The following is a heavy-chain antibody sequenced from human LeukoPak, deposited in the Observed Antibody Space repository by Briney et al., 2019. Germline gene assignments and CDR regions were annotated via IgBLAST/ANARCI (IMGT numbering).Heavy chain of an antibody. CDR2: ISYDGTNE. V-gene: IGHV3-30*03. CDR1: GLTFRKYG. D-gene: IGHD3-22*01. CDR3: ARDLRVVITGSFDS. Sequence: GGSLRLSCAASGLTFRKYGMHWVRQAPGKGLEWVAFISYDGTNEYYADSVKGRFTISRDNSKNTLYLQMNSLRAEDTALYYCARDLRVVITGSFDSWGQGTLVTVSS. J-gene: IGHJ4*02.